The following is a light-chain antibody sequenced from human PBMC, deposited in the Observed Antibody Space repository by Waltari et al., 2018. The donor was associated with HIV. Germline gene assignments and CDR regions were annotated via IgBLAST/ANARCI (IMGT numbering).Light chain of an antibody. Sequence: QSALTHPASVSGSPGQSFTISCTGTSSDVGGYNYVSCSQQHPGKAPKLMISEVSNRPSGVLNRLSGYQSGSQAYLTSSGLKAEDEADYYCSSYTSGSSLVFGGGTKLTVL. V-gene: IGLV2-14*01. CDR2: EVS. J-gene: IGLJ3*02. CDR3: SSYTSGSSLV. CDR1: SSDVGGYNY.